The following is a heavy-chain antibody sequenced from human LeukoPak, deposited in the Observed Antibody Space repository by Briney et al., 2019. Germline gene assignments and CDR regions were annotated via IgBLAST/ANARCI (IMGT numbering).Heavy chain of an antibody. CDR1: GFTFGSYG. V-gene: IGHV3-30*02. CDR2: IRSDGSNK. Sequence: GGSLRLSCAASGFTFGSYGMHWVRQAPGKGLEWVTFIRSDGSNKYYADSVKGRFTISRDNSRNTLYLQMNSLRAEDTAVYYCARGYYYDTYDYWGQGTLVTVSS. D-gene: IGHD3-22*01. CDR3: ARGYYYDTYDY. J-gene: IGHJ4*02.